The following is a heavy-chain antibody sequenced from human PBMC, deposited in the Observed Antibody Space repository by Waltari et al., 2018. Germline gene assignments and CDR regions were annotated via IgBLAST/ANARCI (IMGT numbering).Heavy chain of an antibody. CDR3: AGDRAIGLFFDY. V-gene: IGHV4-4*02. CDR1: GDSISVNYW. CDR2: VHHSGKP. Sequence: QVQLQESGQGLVKPSGTLSLTCAVSGDSISVNYWCSWVRQSPEKGLEWIGQVHHSGKPHYNPSLQSRVAISLDKPKNHFSLNLNSVTAADTAIYYCAGDRAIGLFFDYWGRGTLVTVSS. D-gene: IGHD2-2*01. J-gene: IGHJ4*02.